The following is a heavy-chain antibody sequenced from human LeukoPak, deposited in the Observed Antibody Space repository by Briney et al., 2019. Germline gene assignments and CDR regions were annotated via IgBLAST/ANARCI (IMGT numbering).Heavy chain of an antibody. J-gene: IGHJ6*03. CDR3: ARVDDFWSGYYWGYYYYMDV. Sequence: SETLSLTCTVSGGSISSNNYYWGWLRQPPGKGLEWIGNIYTSGSTYYSPSLKSRVIISLDTSENQFSLTLSSVTAADTAVYYCARVDDFWSGYYWGYYYYMDVWGKGTTVTVSS. V-gene: IGHV4-39*07. CDR1: GGSISSNNYY. CDR2: IYTSGST. D-gene: IGHD3-3*01.